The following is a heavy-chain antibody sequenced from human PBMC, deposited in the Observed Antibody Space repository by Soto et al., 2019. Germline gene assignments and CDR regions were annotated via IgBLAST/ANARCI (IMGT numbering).Heavy chain of an antibody. V-gene: IGHV3-30-3*01. CDR1: GVTFSNYA. CDR2: ISFDGSTT. J-gene: IGHJ5*01. D-gene: IGHD3-10*01. Sequence: GGSPRLSCATSGVTFSNYAFHWFRRAPGKGLEWVAVISFDGSTTFYADSVKGRFTISRDNSKNTIYLQMNSLRPEDTVVYYCAKDHGTYGPNWIDSWGQGNLVTVSS. CDR3: AKDHGTYGPNWIDS.